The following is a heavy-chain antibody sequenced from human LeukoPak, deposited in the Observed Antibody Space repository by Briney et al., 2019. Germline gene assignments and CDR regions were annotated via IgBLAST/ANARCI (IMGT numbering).Heavy chain of an antibody. Sequence: ASVKVSCKASGYTFTGYYMHWVRQAAGQGLEWMGWINPNSGGTNYAQNLQGRVTMTTDISTSTAYMELRSLRSDDTAVYYCARDHDYGSGSYYSLLDYWGQGTLVTVSS. CDR2: INPNSGGT. CDR1: GYTFTGYY. D-gene: IGHD3-10*01. J-gene: IGHJ4*02. CDR3: ARDHDYGSGSYYSLLDY. V-gene: IGHV1-2*02.